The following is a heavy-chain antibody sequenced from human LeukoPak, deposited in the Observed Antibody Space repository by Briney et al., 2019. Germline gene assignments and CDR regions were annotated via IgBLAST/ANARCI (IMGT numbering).Heavy chain of an antibody. D-gene: IGHD2-21*02. CDR3: AKGDAVTAIFPLDY. V-gene: IGHV3-23*01. J-gene: IGHJ4*02. CDR2: ISGSGGTT. CDR1: GFTFSTYA. Sequence: GGSLRLSCAASGFTFSTYAMNWVRQAPGKGLEWVSGISGSGGTTYYADSVQGRFTISRDNSKKMVFLQMNSLRAEDTAVYYCAKGDAVTAIFPLDYWGQGTLVVVSS.